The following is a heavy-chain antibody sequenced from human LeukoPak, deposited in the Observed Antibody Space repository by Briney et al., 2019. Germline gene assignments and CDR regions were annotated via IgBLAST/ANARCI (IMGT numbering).Heavy chain of an antibody. CDR1: GYSIRRGYY. V-gene: IGHV4-38-2*01. CDR2: IFHSGGP. D-gene: IGHD3-10*01. Sequence: PSETLSLTCAVSGYSIRRGYYWGWIRQPPGKGLEWMGSIFHSGGPYYNRALRSRVTLSVGASKNQFSLKLSSVTAADTAVYYCARPGRGYYYYYMDVWGTGTTVTVSS. J-gene: IGHJ6*03. CDR3: ARPGRGYYYYYMDV.